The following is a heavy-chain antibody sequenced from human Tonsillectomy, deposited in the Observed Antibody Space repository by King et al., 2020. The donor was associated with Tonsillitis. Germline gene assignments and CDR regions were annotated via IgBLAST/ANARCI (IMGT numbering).Heavy chain of an antibody. Sequence: VQLVESGAEVKKPGASVKVSCKASGYTFTGHYMHWVRQAPGQGLEWMGWINPKSGGTNYAQKFQGRVTMTRDTSISTAYMELSRLRSDDTAVYYCARGDNWNPDYWGQGTLVTVSS. V-gene: IGHV1-2*02. D-gene: IGHD1-20*01. CDR2: INPKSGGT. CDR1: GYTFTGHY. CDR3: ARGDNWNPDY. J-gene: IGHJ4*02.